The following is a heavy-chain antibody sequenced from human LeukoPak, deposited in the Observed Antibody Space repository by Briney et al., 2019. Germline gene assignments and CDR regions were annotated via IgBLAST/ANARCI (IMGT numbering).Heavy chain of an antibody. V-gene: IGHV3-21*01. J-gene: IGHJ4*02. CDR2: ISSSSSYI. D-gene: IGHD3-10*01. Sequence: GGSLRLSCAASGFKFSSYSMKWVRQAPGKGLEWVSFISSSSSYIYYADSVKGRFTISRDNAKNSLYPQMSSLRAEDTAVYYCARAVWGITMVRGVTGGFDYWGQGTLVTVSS. CDR3: ARAVWGITMVRGVTGGFDY. CDR1: GFKFSSYS.